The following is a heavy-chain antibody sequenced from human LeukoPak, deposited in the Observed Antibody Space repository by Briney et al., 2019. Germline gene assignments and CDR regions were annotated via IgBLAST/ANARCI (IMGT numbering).Heavy chain of an antibody. CDR3: ARDSGDNVNIVATMGVFHF. CDR1: GGTFSSHA. J-gene: IGHJ4*02. D-gene: IGHD5-12*01. CDR2: IIPMFTII. Sequence: ASVKVSCKASGGTFSSHAISWVRQAPGQGLQWMGGIIPMFTIIQYSPKFQGRVTISADDSTSTVYMELAGLRSEDTAVYYCARDSGDNVNIVATMGVFHFWGQGTLVTVSS. V-gene: IGHV1-69*01.